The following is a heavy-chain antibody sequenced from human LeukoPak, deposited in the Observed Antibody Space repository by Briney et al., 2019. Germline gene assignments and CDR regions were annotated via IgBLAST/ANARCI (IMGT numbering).Heavy chain of an antibody. Sequence: GGSLRLSCAASGFTFSSYWMSWVRQAPGKGLEWVSYISSSGSTIYYADSVKGRFTISRDNAKNSLYLQMNSLRAEDTAVYYCARVGCSSTSCYEMDVWGKGTTVTISS. CDR2: ISSSGSTI. V-gene: IGHV3-48*04. CDR3: ARVGCSSTSCYEMDV. J-gene: IGHJ6*04. CDR1: GFTFSSYW. D-gene: IGHD2-2*01.